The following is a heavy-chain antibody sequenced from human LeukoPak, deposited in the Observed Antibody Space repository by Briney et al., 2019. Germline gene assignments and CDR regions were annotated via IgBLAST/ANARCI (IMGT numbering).Heavy chain of an antibody. CDR3: AKRAAAGSLDY. V-gene: IGHV3-9*01. J-gene: IGHJ4*02. CDR1: GFTFDDYA. Sequence: QPGRSLRLSCAASGFTFDDYAMHWVRQAPGKGLEWVSGISWNSGSIGYADSVKGRFTISGDNAKNSLYLQMNSLRAEDTALYYCAKRAAAGSLDYWGQGTLVTVSS. D-gene: IGHD6-13*01. CDR2: ISWNSGSI.